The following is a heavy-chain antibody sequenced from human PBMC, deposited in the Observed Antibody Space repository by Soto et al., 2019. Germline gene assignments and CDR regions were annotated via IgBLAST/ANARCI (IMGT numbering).Heavy chain of an antibody. CDR3: AREITYGGGSFSLGL. J-gene: IGHJ4*02. CDR1: GYFFTSHY. D-gene: IGHD3-10*01. CDR2: INPNNGDT. Sequence: ASVKVSCKTSGYFFTSHYIHWVRLAPGRGLEWMGRINPNNGDTNAPQKFQGRVTMTSDTSISTAYIEMNGLRSDDTALYYCAREITYGGGSFSLGLWGQGTLVTVSS. V-gene: IGHV1-2*06.